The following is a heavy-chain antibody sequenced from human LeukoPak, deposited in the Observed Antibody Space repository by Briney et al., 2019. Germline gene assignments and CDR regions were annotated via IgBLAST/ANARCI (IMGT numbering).Heavy chain of an antibody. D-gene: IGHD5-12*01. V-gene: IGHV3-15*01. CDR2: IKSKTDGGTT. CDR1: GLTFSYAW. CDR3: TTAGDGYDVDAFDI. J-gene: IGHJ3*02. Sequence: GGSLRLSCAASGLTFSYAWMSWVRQTPGKGLEWVGRIKSKTDGGTTDYAAPVKGRFTISRDDSKNTLYLQIDSLKTEDTAVYYCTTAGDGYDVDAFDIWGQGTMVTVSS.